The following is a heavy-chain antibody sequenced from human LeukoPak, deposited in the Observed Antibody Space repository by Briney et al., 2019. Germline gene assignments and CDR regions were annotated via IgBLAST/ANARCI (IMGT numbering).Heavy chain of an antibody. J-gene: IGHJ4*02. CDR2: ISSSISYI. Sequence: GGSLRLSCAASGFTFSSYSMNWVRQAPGKGLEWVSSISSSISYIYYADSVKGRFTISRDNAKNSLYLQMNSLRAEDTAVYYCARGQEGELLSGFDYWGQGTLVTVSS. D-gene: IGHD2/OR15-2a*01. CDR3: ARGQEGELLSGFDY. CDR1: GFTFSSYS. V-gene: IGHV3-21*01.